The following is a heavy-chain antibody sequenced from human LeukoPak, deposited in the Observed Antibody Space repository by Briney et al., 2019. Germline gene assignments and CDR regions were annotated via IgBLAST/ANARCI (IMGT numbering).Heavy chain of an antibody. CDR3: ARVPSYYDILTGYLSFDY. Sequence: ASVKVSCKASGYTFTSYGISWVRQAPGQGLAWMGWISAYNGNTNYAQKLQGRVTMTTDTSTSTAYMELRSLRSDDTAVYYCARVPSYYDILTGYLSFDYWGQGTLVTVSS. CDR2: ISAYNGNT. D-gene: IGHD3-9*01. J-gene: IGHJ4*02. V-gene: IGHV1-18*01. CDR1: GYTFTSYG.